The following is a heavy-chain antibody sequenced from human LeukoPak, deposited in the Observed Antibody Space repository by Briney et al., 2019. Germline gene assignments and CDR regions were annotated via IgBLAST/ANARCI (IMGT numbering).Heavy chain of an antibody. CDR3: AKDSESSGWPDAFDI. CDR2: INSDGSST. CDR1: GFTFSSYW. Sequence: GGSLRLSCAASGFTFSSYWMHWVRQAPGKGLVWVSRINSDGSSTSYADSVKGRFTISRDNAKNTLYLQMNSLRAEDTAVYYCAKDSESSGWPDAFDIWGQGTMVTVSS. V-gene: IGHV3-74*01. J-gene: IGHJ3*02. D-gene: IGHD6-19*01.